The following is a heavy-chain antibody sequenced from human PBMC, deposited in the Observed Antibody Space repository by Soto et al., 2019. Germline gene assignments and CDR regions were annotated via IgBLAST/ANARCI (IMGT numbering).Heavy chain of an antibody. Sequence: SETLSLTCTVSGGSISSSSYYWGWIRQPPGKGLEWIGSIYYSGSTYYNPSLKSRVTISVDTSKNQFSLKLSSVTAADTAVYYCARHGGSYYRYWGQGTLVTVSS. V-gene: IGHV4-39*01. CDR3: ARHGGSYYRY. CDR1: GGSISSSSYY. CDR2: IYYSGST. J-gene: IGHJ4*02. D-gene: IGHD1-26*01.